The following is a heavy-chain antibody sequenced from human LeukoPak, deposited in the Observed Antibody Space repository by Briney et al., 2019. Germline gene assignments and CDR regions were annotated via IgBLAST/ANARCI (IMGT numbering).Heavy chain of an antibody. Sequence: PGGSLRLSCVASGXTFSRNWMHWVRQVSGKGLAWVSHINSDGTDTRYADSVKGRFTISRDNAKNTLYLQMNSLRAEDTAVYYCARDPPGDGMDVWGQGTTVTVSS. D-gene: IGHD3-10*01. CDR3: ARDPPGDGMDV. V-gene: IGHV3-74*01. CDR1: GXTFSRNW. J-gene: IGHJ6*02. CDR2: INSDGTDT.